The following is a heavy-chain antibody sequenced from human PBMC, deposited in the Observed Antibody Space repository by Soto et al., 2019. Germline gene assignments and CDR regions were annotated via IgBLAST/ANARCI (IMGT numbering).Heavy chain of an antibody. CDR2: ISNGVPYI. Sequence: QIKRVAAGGDLAKPGGSLRLSSAVSGFPVSDEYMSWIRQAPGKGLEWISYISNGVPYIFYSDSVKGRSTTAKNNARNLLFLQMDKLRVDYTAVYYCARSRGLGPGSHFDYWGQGTLVTVSS. V-gene: IGHV3-11*01. D-gene: IGHD3-10*01. CDR3: ARSRGLGPGSHFDY. J-gene: IGHJ4*02. CDR1: GFPVSDEY.